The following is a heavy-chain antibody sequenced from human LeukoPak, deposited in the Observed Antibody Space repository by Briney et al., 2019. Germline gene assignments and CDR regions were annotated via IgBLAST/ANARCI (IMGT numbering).Heavy chain of an antibody. D-gene: IGHD3-9*01. CDR1: GFTFSSYA. CDR2: ISGSGGST. CDR3: AKHPYYDILTGYYRSYFDY. Sequence: GGSLRLSCAASGFTFSSYAMSRVRQAPGKGLEWVSAISGSGGSTYYADSVKGRFTISRDNSKNTLYLQMNSLRAEDTAVYYCAKHPYYDILTGYYRSYFDYWGQGTLVTVSS. J-gene: IGHJ4*02. V-gene: IGHV3-23*01.